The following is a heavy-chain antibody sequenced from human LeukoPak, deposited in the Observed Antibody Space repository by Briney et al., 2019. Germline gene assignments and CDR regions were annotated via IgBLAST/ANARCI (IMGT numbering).Heavy chain of an antibody. D-gene: IGHD3-22*01. Sequence: GGSLRLSCVASGFTFSRHAMSWVRQAPGKGLEWVAVIWYDGSNKYYADSVKGRFTISRDNSKNTLYLQMNSLRAEDTAVYYCARDTRRYYYDSSGYYHPEYYYYGMDVWGQGTTVTVSS. J-gene: IGHJ6*02. CDR1: GFTFSRHA. CDR3: ARDTRRYYYDSSGYYHPEYYYYGMDV. V-gene: IGHV3-33*08. CDR2: IWYDGSNK.